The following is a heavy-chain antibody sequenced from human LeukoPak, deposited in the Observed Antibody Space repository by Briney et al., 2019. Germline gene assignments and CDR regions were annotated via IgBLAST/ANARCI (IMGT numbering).Heavy chain of an antibody. CDR3: ATDRDGYRKNWYRFHY. J-gene: IGHJ4*02. V-gene: IGHV3-7*04. CDR2: IKHDGTET. Sequence: QTGGSLSLSCPASKFTFSNYWMIWVPQAPGKGLEWVANIKHDGTETNYVDSVKGRFTISRDNAKKSLYLQMNSLRVEDSAVYYCATDRDGYRKNWYRFHYWGQGTLVAVSS. CDR1: KFTFSNYW. D-gene: IGHD5-24*01.